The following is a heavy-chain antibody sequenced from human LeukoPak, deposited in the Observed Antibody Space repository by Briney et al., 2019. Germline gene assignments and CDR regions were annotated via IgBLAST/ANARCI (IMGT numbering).Heavy chain of an antibody. V-gene: IGHV1-46*01. CDR3: ARDRAVTRSRGKDFDY. CDR2: INPSGGST. D-gene: IGHD4-17*01. CDR1: GYTFTSYY. J-gene: IGHJ4*02. Sequence: ASVKVSCKASGYTFTSYYMHWVRQAPGQGLEWMGIINPSGGSTSYAQKFQGRVTMTRDTSTSTVYMELSSLRSEDTAVYYCARDRAVTRSRGKDFDYWGQGTLVTVSS.